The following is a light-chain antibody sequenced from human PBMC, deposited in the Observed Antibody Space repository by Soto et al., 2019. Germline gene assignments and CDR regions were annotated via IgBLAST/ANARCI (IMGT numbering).Light chain of an antibody. V-gene: IGLV1-51*01. CDR1: SSNIGNNY. CDR3: GTWDSRLSAVV. Sequence: QSVLTQPPSVSAAPGQKVTISCSGSSSNIGNNYVSWYQQLPGTAPKLLIYDINKRPSGIPDRFSGSRSGTSATLGITGLXXXXXXXYYCGTWDSRLSAVVFGGGTKL. CDR2: DIN. J-gene: IGLJ2*01.